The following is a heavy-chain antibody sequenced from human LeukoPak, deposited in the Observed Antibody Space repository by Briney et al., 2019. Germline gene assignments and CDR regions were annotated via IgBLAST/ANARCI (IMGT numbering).Heavy chain of an antibody. V-gene: IGHV4-59*08. CDR3: ARLASGSYGPLTPFDY. D-gene: IGHD1-26*01. Sequence: SETLSLTCTVSGGSISSYYWSWIRQPPGKGLEWIGDIYYSGSTNYNPSLKSRVSISVDTSKNQFPLRLSSVTAADTAVYYSARLASGSYGPLTPFDYWGQGTLVTVSS. J-gene: IGHJ4*02. CDR1: GGSISSYY. CDR2: IYYSGST.